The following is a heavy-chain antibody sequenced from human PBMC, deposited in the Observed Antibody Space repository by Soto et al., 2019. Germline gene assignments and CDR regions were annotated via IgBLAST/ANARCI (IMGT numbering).Heavy chain of an antibody. V-gene: IGHV4-31*03. Sequence: QVRLEESGPGLVKPSETLSLICSVSGGSVNNANDFWNWIRHHPENGLEWIGYIYYSGSTRYNPSVKTRATLSIDTSKNQFSLRLNSVTVADTAVYFCARDADYGGSRGGMDVWGRGTTVTVSS. D-gene: IGHD4-17*01. J-gene: IGHJ6*02. CDR3: ARDADYGGSRGGMDV. CDR1: GGSVNNANDF. CDR2: IYYSGST.